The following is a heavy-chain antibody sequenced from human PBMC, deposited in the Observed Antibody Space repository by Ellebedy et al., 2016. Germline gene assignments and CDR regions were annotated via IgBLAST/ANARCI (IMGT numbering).Heavy chain of an antibody. J-gene: IGHJ4*02. V-gene: IGHV3-33*06. Sequence: GESLNISXAASGFPFSSYRMHWVRQAPGKGLEWVAVIWYDGSNKYYADSVKGRFTISRDNSKNTLYLQMNSLRAEDTAVYYCAKWGSIAAAVWGQGTLVTVSS. CDR2: IWYDGSNK. CDR1: GFPFSSYR. D-gene: IGHD6-13*01. CDR3: AKWGSIAAAV.